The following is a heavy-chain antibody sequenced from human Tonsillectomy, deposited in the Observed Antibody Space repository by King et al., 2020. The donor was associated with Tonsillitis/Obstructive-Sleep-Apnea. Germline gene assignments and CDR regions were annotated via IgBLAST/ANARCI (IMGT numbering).Heavy chain of an antibody. V-gene: IGHV4-34*01. CDR1: GGSFSGYY. J-gene: IGHJ6*03. D-gene: IGHD3-3*01. Sequence: VQLQQWGAGLLKPSETLSLTCSVYGGSFSGYYWSWIRQPPGKGLEWIGEINHSGITNSNPSLKSRVTISVDTSKNQFSLKLSSVTAADTAVYYCARVFSFTIFGVVTRYYMDVWGKGTTVTVSS. CDR3: ARVFSFTIFGVVTRYYMDV. CDR2: INHSGIT.